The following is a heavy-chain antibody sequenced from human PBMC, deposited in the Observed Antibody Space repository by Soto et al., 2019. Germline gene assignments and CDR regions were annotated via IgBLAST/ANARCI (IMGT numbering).Heavy chain of an antibody. V-gene: IGHV4-30-4*01. Sequence: PSETLSLTCTVSGGSISSGDYYWSWIRQPPGKGLEWIGYIYYSGSTYYNPSLKSRVTISVDTSKNQFSLKLSSVTAADTAVYYWARGEVPATWFDPWGQGTLVNVSS. D-gene: IGHD2-2*01. CDR3: ARGEVPATWFDP. J-gene: IGHJ5*02. CDR1: GGSISSGDYY. CDR2: IYYSGST.